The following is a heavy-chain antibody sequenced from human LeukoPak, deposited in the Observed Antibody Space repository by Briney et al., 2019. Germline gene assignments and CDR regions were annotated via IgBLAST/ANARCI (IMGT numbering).Heavy chain of an antibody. Sequence: GGSLRLSCAASGFTFSSYNMNWVRQAPGKRLEWVSYISDSSTTIYYADSVKGRFTISRDNAKNSLYLQMNSLRAEDTAVYYCARDRGGAYDFWSGYYTGYFDYWGQGTLVPVSS. V-gene: IGHV3-48*01. D-gene: IGHD3-3*01. CDR1: GFTFSSYN. CDR3: ARDRGGAYDFWSGYYTGYFDY. CDR2: ISDSSTTI. J-gene: IGHJ4*02.